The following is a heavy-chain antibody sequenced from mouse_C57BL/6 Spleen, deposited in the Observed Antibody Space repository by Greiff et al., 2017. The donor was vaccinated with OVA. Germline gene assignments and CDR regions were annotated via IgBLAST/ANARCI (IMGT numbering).Heavy chain of an antibody. D-gene: IGHD1-1*01. J-gene: IGHJ3*01. CDR1: GYTFTSYW. Sequence: QVQLQQSGAELVKPGASVKMSCKASGYTFTSYWITWVKQRPGQGLEWIGDIYPGSGSTNYNEKFKSKATLTVDTSSSTAYMQLSSLTSEDSAVYYCAKGYYGSSAGFAYWGQGTLVTVSA. CDR3: AKGYYGSSAGFAY. V-gene: IGHV1-55*01. CDR2: IYPGSGST.